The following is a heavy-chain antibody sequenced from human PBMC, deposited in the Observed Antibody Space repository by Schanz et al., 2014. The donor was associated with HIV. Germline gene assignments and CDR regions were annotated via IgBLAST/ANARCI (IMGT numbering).Heavy chain of an antibody. D-gene: IGHD3-10*02. V-gene: IGHV3-66*01. Sequence: EVRLVESGGGLVQPGGSLRLSCAASGFTFSSYWMHWVRQAPGKGLVWVSLIDHTGTTYYADSVKGRFTISRDISDNTVHAQITSLRADDTAVYYCVRDRVGASARYVVFDIWGHGTMVTVSS. CDR1: GFTFSSYW. CDR3: VRDRVGASARYVVFDI. J-gene: IGHJ3*02. CDR2: IDHTGTT.